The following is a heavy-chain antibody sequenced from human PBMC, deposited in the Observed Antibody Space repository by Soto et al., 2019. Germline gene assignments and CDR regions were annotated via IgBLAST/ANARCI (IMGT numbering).Heavy chain of an antibody. CDR1: GFTFDDYA. CDR3: AKDRGTHYDVTVAEYNWFDP. D-gene: IGHD6-19*01. J-gene: IGHJ5*02. Sequence: PGGSLGLSCAASGFTFDDYAMHWVRQAPGKGLDLVAGISRNSGTKGYADSLKGRFTISRDNAKNSLYLQMNSLRGEDTALYYCAKDRGTHYDVTVAEYNWFDPWGQGTMVTVSS. CDR2: ISRNSGTK. V-gene: IGHV3-9*01.